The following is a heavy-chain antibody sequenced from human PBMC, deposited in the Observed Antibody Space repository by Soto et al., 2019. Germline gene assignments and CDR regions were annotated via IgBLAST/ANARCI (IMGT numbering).Heavy chain of an antibody. V-gene: IGHV5-51*01. J-gene: IGHJ5*02. CDR3: ARLDGLVRGITKNWFDP. CDR2: IYPGDSDT. CDR1: GYSFTSYW. D-gene: IGHD3-10*01. Sequence: RGESLKISCKGSGYSFTSYWIGWVRQMPGKGLEWMGIIYPGDSDTRYSPSFQGQVTISADKSISTAYLQWSSLKASDTAMYYCARLDGLVRGITKNWFDPWGQGTLVTVSS.